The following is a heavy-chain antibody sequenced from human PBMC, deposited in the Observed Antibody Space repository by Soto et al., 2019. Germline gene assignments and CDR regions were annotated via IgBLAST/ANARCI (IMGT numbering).Heavy chain of an antibody. Sequence: EVQLLESGGGLVQPGGSLRLSCAASGFTFSNYAMNWVRQAPGKGLEWVSSITGSGGNTYYADSVKGRFTISRDNSENTLYLQMNSLRAEDTAVYYCARPLEGAGAYCYMDVWGRGTTVSVSS. J-gene: IGHJ6*03. CDR1: GFTFSNYA. CDR2: ITGSGGNT. V-gene: IGHV3-23*01. D-gene: IGHD3-10*01. CDR3: ARPLEGAGAYCYMDV.